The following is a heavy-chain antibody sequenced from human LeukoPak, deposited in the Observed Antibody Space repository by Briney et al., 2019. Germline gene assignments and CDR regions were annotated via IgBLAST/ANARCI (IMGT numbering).Heavy chain of an antibody. CDR1: GFTFSNYA. D-gene: IGHD2-8*01. V-gene: IGHV3-23*01. CDR2: FSGSGGTT. CDR3: ANGNRCTSPNCLGYYYFYMDV. J-gene: IGHJ6*03. Sequence: QPGGSLRLSCAASGFTFSNYAMNWVRQAPGRGLEWVASFSGSGGTTYHADSVKGRFTISRDNSKNTLYLRMNSLRLEDTAVYYCANGNRCTSPNCLGYYYFYMDVWGKGTTVTVSS.